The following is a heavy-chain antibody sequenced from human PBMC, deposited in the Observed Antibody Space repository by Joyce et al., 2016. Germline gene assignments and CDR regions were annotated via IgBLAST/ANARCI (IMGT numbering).Heavy chain of an antibody. V-gene: IGHV1-3*01. CDR1: GFSFTSYP. CDR2: VSPVNGDT. D-gene: IGHD1-1*01. J-gene: IGHJ4*02. CDR3: AKMRGTGLFDD. Sequence: QVLLVQSGAEVKKPGASVQVSCKASGFSFTSYPLHWLRQAPEQKLEWMGLVSPVNGDTKYSPKFQGRVTITGDTSASTAYMDLSSLRSEDTAVYFCAKMRGTGLFDDWGQGTLVTVSS.